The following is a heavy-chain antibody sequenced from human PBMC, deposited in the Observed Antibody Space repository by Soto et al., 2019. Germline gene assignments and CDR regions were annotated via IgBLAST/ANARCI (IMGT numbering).Heavy chain of an antibody. D-gene: IGHD1-26*01. CDR1: GYSFTSYW. CDR3: VGSGSYNRGRY. Sequence: GESLKISCKGSGYSFTSYWISWVRQMPGKGLEWMGRIDPSDSYTNYSPSFQGHVTISADKSITTAYLQWSSLKASDTAMYYCVGSGSYNRGRYWGQGTLVTVSS. CDR2: IDPSDSYT. V-gene: IGHV5-10-1*01. J-gene: IGHJ4*02.